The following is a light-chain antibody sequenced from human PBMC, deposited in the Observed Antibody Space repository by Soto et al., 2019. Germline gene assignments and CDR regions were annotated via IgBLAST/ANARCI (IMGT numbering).Light chain of an antibody. CDR3: QQSYTTPFT. CDR1: ESIRRY. V-gene: IGKV1-39*01. J-gene: IGKJ3*01. Sequence: DIHVTQSPSSLSASVGDRVTITCRASESIRRYLNWYQQKPGKAPKVLIYTASSLQSGVPSRFSGSGSGTDFTLTISSLQPEDFATYYCQQSYTTPFTFGPGTKVDSK. CDR2: TAS.